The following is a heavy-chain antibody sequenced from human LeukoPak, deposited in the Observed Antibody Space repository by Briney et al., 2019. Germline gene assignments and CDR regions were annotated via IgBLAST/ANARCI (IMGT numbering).Heavy chain of an antibody. Sequence: GESLKISCKGSGYSSTSYWIGWVRQMPGKGLEWMGIIYPGDSDTRYSPSFQGHVTISADKSISTAYLQWSSLKASDTPMYYCARPRPNYGDSPRDAFDIWGQGTMVTVSS. D-gene: IGHD4-17*01. CDR1: GYSSTSYW. CDR2: IYPGDSDT. V-gene: IGHV5-51*01. J-gene: IGHJ3*02. CDR3: ARPRPNYGDSPRDAFDI.